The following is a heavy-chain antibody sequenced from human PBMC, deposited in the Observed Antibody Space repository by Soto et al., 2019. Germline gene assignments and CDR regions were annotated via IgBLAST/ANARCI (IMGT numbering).Heavy chain of an antibody. CDR1: GGTFSSYA. Sequence: ASVKVSCKASGGTFSSYAISWVRQAPGQGLEWMGGIIPIFGTANYAQKFQGRVTITADESTSTAYMELSSLRSEDTAVYYCARDRMGGRTNWFDFWGQGTLVTVSS. CDR3: ARDRMGGRTNWFDF. J-gene: IGHJ5*01. V-gene: IGHV1-69*13. CDR2: IIPIFGTA.